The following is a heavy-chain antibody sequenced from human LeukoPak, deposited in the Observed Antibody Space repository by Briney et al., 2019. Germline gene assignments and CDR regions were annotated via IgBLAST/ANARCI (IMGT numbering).Heavy chain of an antibody. V-gene: IGHV3-21*01. CDR2: ISSSSSYI. J-gene: IGHJ4*02. CDR1: GFTFSSYS. CDR3: ARDVGGWGHSGYELFDY. Sequence: PGGSLRLSCAASGFTFSSYSMNWVRQAPGKGLEWVSSISSSSSYIYYADSVKGRFTISRDNAKNSLYLQMNSLRAEDTAVYYCARDVGGWGHSGYELFDYWGQGTLVTVSS. D-gene: IGHD5-12*01.